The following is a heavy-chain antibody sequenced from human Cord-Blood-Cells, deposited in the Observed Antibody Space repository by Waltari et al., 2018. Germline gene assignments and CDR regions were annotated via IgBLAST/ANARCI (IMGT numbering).Heavy chain of an antibody. Sequence: QVQLVQSGAEVQKPGSSVKVYCKASGGAFSSYATSWVRQAHGQGLEWMGGISPIFGTANYAQKFQGRVTITADESTSTAYMELSSLRSEDTAVYYCARAPTDYSNYRYYYYGMDVWGQGTTVTVSS. D-gene: IGHD4-4*01. CDR3: ARAPTDYSNYRYYYYGMDV. CDR2: ISPIFGTA. CDR1: GGAFSSYA. J-gene: IGHJ6*02. V-gene: IGHV1-69*01.